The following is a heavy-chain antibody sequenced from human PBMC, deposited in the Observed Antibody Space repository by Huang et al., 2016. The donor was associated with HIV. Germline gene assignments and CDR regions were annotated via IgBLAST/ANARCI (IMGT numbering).Heavy chain of an antibody. D-gene: IGHD3-10*01. CDR1: GGSIRSSDYH. CDR3: ARHREGPVAYYSGWGSHLNYMDV. Sequence: QLLLQESGPGLVKPSEALALTCAVSGGSIRSSDYHWGWIRQPPGKGLEWIGSIYYKGSTHYSPSLKSRVTVAVDTSKNLFFLNLTSMTAADTAVYCCARHREGPVAYYSGWGSHLNYMDVWGRGRTVVVSS. CDR2: IYYKGST. V-gene: IGHV4-39*01. J-gene: IGHJ6*03.